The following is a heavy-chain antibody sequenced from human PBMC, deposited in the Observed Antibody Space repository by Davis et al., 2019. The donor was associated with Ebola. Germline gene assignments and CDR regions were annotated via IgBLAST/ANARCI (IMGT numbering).Heavy chain of an antibody. Sequence: GGSLRLSCAASGFTFSSYSMNWVRQAPGKGLEWVSSISSSSSYIYYADSVKGRFTIPRDNAKNSLYLQMNSLRDEDTAVYYCAREAVTTFYGMDVWGQGTTVTVSS. J-gene: IGHJ6*02. D-gene: IGHD4-17*01. V-gene: IGHV3-21*01. CDR1: GFTFSSYS. CDR3: AREAVTTFYGMDV. CDR2: ISSSSSYI.